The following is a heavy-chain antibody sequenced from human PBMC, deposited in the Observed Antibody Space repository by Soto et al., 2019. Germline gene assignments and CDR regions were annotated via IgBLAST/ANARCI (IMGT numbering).Heavy chain of an antibody. V-gene: IGHV1-24*01. CDR3: ATGTLWYSSSYNWFDP. CDR1: GYTLTELS. J-gene: IGHJ5*02. D-gene: IGHD6-6*01. CDR2: FDPEDGET. Sequence: ASVKVSCKASGYTLTELSMHWVRQAPGKGLEWMGGFDPEDGETIYAQKFQGRVTMTEDTSTDTAYMELSSLRSEDTAVYYCATGTLWYSSSYNWFDPWGQGTLVTVSS.